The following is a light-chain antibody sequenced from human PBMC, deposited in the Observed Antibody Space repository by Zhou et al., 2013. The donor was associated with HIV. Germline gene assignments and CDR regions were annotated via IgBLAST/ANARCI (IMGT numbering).Light chain of an antibody. CDR2: AAS. CDR3: QQYNSYPWT. V-gene: IGKV1-16*01. CDR1: QDITHY. J-gene: IGKJ1*01. Sequence: DIQMTQSPSSLSASVGDRVTITCRASQDITHYLAWFQQKPGKAPKLLIYAASSCQSGVPSRFTGSGSGTDFTLTISSLQPDDFATYYCQQYNSYPWTFGQGTKVEIK.